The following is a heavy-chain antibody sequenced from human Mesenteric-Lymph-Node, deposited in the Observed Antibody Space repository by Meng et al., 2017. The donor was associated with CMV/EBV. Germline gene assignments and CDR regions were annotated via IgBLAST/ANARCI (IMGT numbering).Heavy chain of an antibody. Sequence: GESLKISCAASGFTFSTFAMTWVRQAPGKGLEWVASISSTSVVINHADSVKGRFTISRDNSKNTLYLQMNRLRVEDTALYYCARDPFCGGDCPWGQGTVVTVSS. J-gene: IGHJ5*02. CDR1: GFTFSTFA. D-gene: IGHD2-21*01. CDR3: ARDPFCGGDCP. V-gene: IGHV3-23*01. CDR2: ISSTSVVI.